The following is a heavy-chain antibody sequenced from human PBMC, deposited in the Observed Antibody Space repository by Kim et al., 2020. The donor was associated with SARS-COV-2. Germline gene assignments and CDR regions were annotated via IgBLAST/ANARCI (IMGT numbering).Heavy chain of an antibody. V-gene: IGHV4-31*03. CDR1: GGSISSGGYY. CDR3: ARVHIVVVTANNWFDP. Sequence: SETLSLTCTVSGGSISSGGYYWSWIRQHPGKGLEWIGYIYYSGSTYYNPSLKSRVTISVDTSKNQFSLKLSSVTAADTAVYYCARVHIVVVTANNWFDPWGQGTLVTVSS. J-gene: IGHJ5*02. D-gene: IGHD2-21*02. CDR2: IYYSGST.